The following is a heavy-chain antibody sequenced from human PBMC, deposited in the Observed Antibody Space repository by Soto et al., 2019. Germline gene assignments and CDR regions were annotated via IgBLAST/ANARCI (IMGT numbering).Heavy chain of an antibody. CDR1: GYTFTGYY. CDR3: ARGATRRSSGFSDP. D-gene: IGHD6-19*01. CDR2: INPNSGGT. V-gene: IGHV1-2*02. Sequence: GASVKVSCKASGYTFTGYYMHWVRQAPGQGLEWMGWINPNSGGTNYAQKFQGRVTMTRDTSISTAYMELSRLRSDDTAVYYCARGATRRSSGFSDPWGQGTLVTVSS. J-gene: IGHJ5*02.